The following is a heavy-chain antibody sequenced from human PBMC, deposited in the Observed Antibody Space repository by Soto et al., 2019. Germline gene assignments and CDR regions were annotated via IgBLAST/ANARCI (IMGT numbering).Heavy chain of an antibody. CDR1: GGTFSSYS. D-gene: IGHD1-7*01. J-gene: IGHJ3*02. V-gene: IGHV1-69*13. CDR3: ARITNWNYALDAFDI. Sequence: SVKVSCKSAGGTFSSYSISWVRQAPGQGLEWMGGIIPIFGTANYAQKFQGRVTITADESTSTAYMELSSLRSEDTAVYYCARITNWNYALDAFDIWGQGTMVTVSS. CDR2: IIPIFGTA.